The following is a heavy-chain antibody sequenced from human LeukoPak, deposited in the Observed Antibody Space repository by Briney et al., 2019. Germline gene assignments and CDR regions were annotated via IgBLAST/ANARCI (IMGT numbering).Heavy chain of an antibody. V-gene: IGHV4-34*01. CDR3: ARVVGYCSGGRCYSYSSYYYYYYMDV. J-gene: IGHJ6*03. Sequence: PSETLSLTCAVYGGSFSGYYWSWIRQPPGKGLEWSGEINHSGSTNYNPSLKSRVTISVDTSKNQFSLKLSSVTAADTAVYYCARVVGYCSGGRCYSYSSYYYYYYMDVWGKGTTVTVSS. CDR2: INHSGST. D-gene: IGHD2-15*01. CDR1: GGSFSGYY.